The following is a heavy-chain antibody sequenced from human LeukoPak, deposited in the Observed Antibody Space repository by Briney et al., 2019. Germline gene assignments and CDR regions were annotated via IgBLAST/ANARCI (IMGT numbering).Heavy chain of an antibody. J-gene: IGHJ4*02. CDR1: GFTFSSYG. D-gene: IGHD6-13*01. CDR2: ISYDGSNK. Sequence: GGSLRLSCAASGFTFSSYGMHWVRQAPGKGLEWVAVISYDGSNKYYADSVKGRFTISRDNAKNSLYLQMNSLRAEDTAVYYCARGCPPSIAAAGTCFDYWGQGTLVTVSS. CDR3: ARGCPPSIAAAGTCFDY. V-gene: IGHV3-30*03.